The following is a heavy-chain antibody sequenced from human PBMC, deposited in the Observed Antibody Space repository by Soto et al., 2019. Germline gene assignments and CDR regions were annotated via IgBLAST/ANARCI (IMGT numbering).Heavy chain of an antibody. J-gene: IGHJ5*02. Sequence: PSETLSLTCTVSGGSISRYYWSWIRQPPGKGLEWIGYIYYSGSTNYNPSLKSRVTISVDTSKNQFSLKLSSVTAADTAVYYCLQGKNWFDPWGQGTLVTVS. CDR2: IYYSGST. D-gene: IGHD4-4*01. CDR3: LQGKNWFDP. CDR1: GGSISRYY. V-gene: IGHV4-59*01.